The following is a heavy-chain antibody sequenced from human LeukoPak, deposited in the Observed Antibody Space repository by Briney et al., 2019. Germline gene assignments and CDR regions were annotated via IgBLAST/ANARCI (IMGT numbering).Heavy chain of an antibody. J-gene: IGHJ4*02. CDR2: ISWNSGSI. CDR1: GFTFDDYA. Sequence: PGRSLRLSCAASGFTFDDYAMHWVRQAPGKGLEWVSGISWNSGSIGYADSVKGRFTISRDNAKNSLYLQMNSLRAEDMALYYCTKDITAGGLDYWGQGTLVTVSS. CDR3: TKDITAGGLDY. V-gene: IGHV3-9*03. D-gene: IGHD6-13*01.